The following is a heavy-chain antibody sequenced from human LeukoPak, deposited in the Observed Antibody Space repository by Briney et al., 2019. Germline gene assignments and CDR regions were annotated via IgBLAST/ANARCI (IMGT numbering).Heavy chain of an antibody. Sequence: SETLSLTCSVSGGSISSGPYYWGWIRQPPGKGLECLGNIYYGENTYYNPSLKSRVTISIDTSKNQFYLKLSSLTAADTAVYYCARRDDSSGYHKIFDYWGPGTLVTVSS. CDR2: IYYGENT. V-gene: IGHV4-39*01. D-gene: IGHD3-22*01. J-gene: IGHJ4*02. CDR1: GGSISSGPYY. CDR3: ARRDDSSGYHKIFDY.